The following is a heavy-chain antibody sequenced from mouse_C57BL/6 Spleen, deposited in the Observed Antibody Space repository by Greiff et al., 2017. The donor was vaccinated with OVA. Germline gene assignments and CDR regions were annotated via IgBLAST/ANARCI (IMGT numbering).Heavy chain of an antibody. J-gene: IGHJ4*01. D-gene: IGHD2-5*01. CDR3: ARISNYGYYYAMDY. CDR1: GFTFSDYG. Sequence: EVMLVESGGGLVKPGGSLKLSCAASGFTFSDYGMHWVRQAPEKGLEWVAYISSGSSTIYYADTVKGRFTISGDNAKNTLFLQMTSLRSEDTAMYYCARISNYGYYYAMDYWGQGTSVTVSS. CDR2: ISSGSSTI. V-gene: IGHV5-17*01.